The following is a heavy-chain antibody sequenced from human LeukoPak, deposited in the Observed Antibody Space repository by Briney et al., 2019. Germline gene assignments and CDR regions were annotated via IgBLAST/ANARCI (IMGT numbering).Heavy chain of an antibody. CDR1: GGTFSSYA. V-gene: IGHV1-69*05. CDR2: IIPIFGTA. CDR3: ARGGYGDYNFDY. D-gene: IGHD4-17*01. J-gene: IGHJ4*02. Sequence: GASVKVSCKASGGTFSSYAISWVRQAPGQGLEWMGGIIPIFGTANYAQKFQGRVTITTDESTSTAYMELSSLRSEDTAVYYCARGGYGDYNFDYWGQGTPVTVSS.